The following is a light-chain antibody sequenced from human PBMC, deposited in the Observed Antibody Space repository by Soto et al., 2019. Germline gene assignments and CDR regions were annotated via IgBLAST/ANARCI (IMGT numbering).Light chain of an antibody. Sequence: DIQMTQSPSTLSASVGDRVTITCRASQSIGNWLAWYQQKPGKAPKFLIYDASSLEAGVPSRFSGSGSGTEFTLTISSLQPDDFATYYCLQYDSYSPTFGQGTKVEIK. CDR3: LQYDSYSPT. CDR2: DAS. V-gene: IGKV1-5*01. CDR1: QSIGNW. J-gene: IGKJ1*01.